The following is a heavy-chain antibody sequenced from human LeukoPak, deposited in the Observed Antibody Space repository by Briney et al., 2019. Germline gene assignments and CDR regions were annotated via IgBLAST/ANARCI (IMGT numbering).Heavy chain of an antibody. V-gene: IGHV4-39*06. CDR1: GDSISSSSHY. CDR3: ARAASYCSGGSCYSEESWFDP. Sequence: SETLSLICTVSGDSISSSSHYWAWIRQPPGKGLEWIGSVFYRGSAYYNPSLKSRVTISADTSKNQVPLKLSSVTAADTAVYYCARAASYCSGGSCYSEESWFDPWGQGTLVTVSS. J-gene: IGHJ5*02. CDR2: VFYRGSA. D-gene: IGHD2-15*01.